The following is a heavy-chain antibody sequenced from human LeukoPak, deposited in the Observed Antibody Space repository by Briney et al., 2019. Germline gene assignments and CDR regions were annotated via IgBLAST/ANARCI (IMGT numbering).Heavy chain of an antibody. CDR3: ATGGQGGGWYTN. D-gene: IGHD6-19*01. J-gene: IGHJ4*02. Sequence: ASVKVSCKVSGYTLTELSMHWVRQAPGKGLESMGGFDPEDGETIYAQKFQGRVTMTEDTFTDTAYMELSSLRSEDTAVYYCATGGQGGGWYTNWGQGTLVTVSS. CDR1: GYTLTELS. V-gene: IGHV1-24*01. CDR2: FDPEDGET.